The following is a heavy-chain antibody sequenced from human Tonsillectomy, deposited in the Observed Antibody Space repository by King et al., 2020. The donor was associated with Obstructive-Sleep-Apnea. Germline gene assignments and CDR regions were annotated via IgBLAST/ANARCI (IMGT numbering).Heavy chain of an antibody. Sequence: QLQESGPGLVKPSETLSLTCTVSGGSISSSSYYWGWIRQPPGKGLEWIGSIYYSGSTYYNPSLKSRVTISVDTSKNQFSLKLSSVTAADTAVYYCARTCGGDCADAFDIWGQGTMVTVSS. CDR1: GGSISSSSYY. V-gene: IGHV4-39*07. D-gene: IGHD2-21*02. CDR2: IYYSGST. CDR3: ARTCGGDCADAFDI. J-gene: IGHJ3*02.